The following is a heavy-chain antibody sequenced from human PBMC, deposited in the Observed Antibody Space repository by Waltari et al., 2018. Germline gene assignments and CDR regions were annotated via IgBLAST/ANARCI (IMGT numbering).Heavy chain of an antibody. CDR3: AREPPGPPGLFDS. CDR2: IVPRLGTT. D-gene: IGHD2-2*01. CDR1: ADTFNLYA. V-gene: IGHV1-69*06. J-gene: IGHJ5*01. Sequence: QVHLVQSGAEVRKPGSSVTVSCRAFADTFNLYAFNWVRQTPGQRFQWMGGIVPRLGTTNYAQKFQGRVTITADKSTSTAYMDLRSLSSLDTAVYFCAREPPGPPGLFDSWGQGTPVTVTS.